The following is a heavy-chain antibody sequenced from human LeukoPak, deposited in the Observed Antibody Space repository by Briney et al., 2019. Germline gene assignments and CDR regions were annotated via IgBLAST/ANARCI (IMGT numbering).Heavy chain of an antibody. Sequence: SETLSLTCTVSGGSISSSGYYWGWIRQSPGEGLEWIGNIYYSGITYYNPSLKSRVTMSVDTSKNQFSLKLSSVTAADTAMYYCARDRLLWFGELDFWGQGTLVIVSS. CDR1: GGSISSSGYY. CDR3: ARDRLLWFGELDF. D-gene: IGHD3-10*01. J-gene: IGHJ4*02. CDR2: IYYSGIT. V-gene: IGHV4-39*07.